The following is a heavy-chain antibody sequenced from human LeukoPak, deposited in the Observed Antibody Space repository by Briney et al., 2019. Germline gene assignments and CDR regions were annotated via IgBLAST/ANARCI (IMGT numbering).Heavy chain of an antibody. J-gene: IGHJ4*02. D-gene: IGHD3-10*01. CDR2: INHSGST. CDR3: ARGRTGYYYGSGSYYFDY. CDR1: GGSSSGYY. Sequence: SETLSLTCAVYGGSSSGYYWSWIRQPPGKGLEWIGEINHSGSTNYNPSLKSRVTISVDTSKNQFSLKLSSVTAADTAVYYCARGRTGYYYGSGSYYFDYWGQGTLVTVSS. V-gene: IGHV4-34*01.